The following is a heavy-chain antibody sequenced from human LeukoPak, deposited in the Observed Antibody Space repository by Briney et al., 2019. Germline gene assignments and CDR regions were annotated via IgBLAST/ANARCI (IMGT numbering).Heavy chain of an antibody. V-gene: IGHV1-2*06. CDR1: GYTFTDYY. Sequence: GASVEVSRKASGYTFTDYYIHWVRQAPGQGLEWMGRINPNSGGTNNAQKFQGRLTMTRDTSITTAYMELSGLRSDDTAVYYCARGEWLRHYCGQGTLVTVSS. D-gene: IGHD5-12*01. CDR2: INPNSGGT. J-gene: IGHJ4*02. CDR3: ARGEWLRHY.